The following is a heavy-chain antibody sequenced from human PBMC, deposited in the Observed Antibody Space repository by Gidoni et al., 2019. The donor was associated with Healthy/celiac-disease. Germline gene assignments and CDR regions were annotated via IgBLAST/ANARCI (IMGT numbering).Heavy chain of an antibody. CDR3: ARSVRTPPFGY. J-gene: IGHJ4*02. CDR2: ISSSSSYI. CDR1: GFTFSSYS. V-gene: IGHV3-21*01. Sequence: EVQLVESGGGLVKPGGSLRLSCAASGFTFSSYSMNWVRQAPGKGLEGVSSISSSSSYIYYADSVKGRFPISRDNAKNSLYLQMNSLRAEDTAVYYCARSVRTPPFGYWGQVTLVTVSS. D-gene: IGHD3-16*01.